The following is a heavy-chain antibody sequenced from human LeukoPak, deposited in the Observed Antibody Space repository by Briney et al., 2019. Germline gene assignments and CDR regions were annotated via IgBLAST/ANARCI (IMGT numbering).Heavy chain of an antibody. V-gene: IGHV3-21*01. Sequence: GGSLRLSCAASGFTFSSYSMNWVRQAPGKGLEWVSSISSSSSYIYYADSVKGRFTISRDNAKNSLYLQMNSLRAEDTAVYYCAREGSSSWYSDYWGQGTLVTVSS. CDR3: AREGSSSWYSDY. CDR1: GFTFSSYS. CDR2: ISSSSSYI. J-gene: IGHJ4*02. D-gene: IGHD6-13*01.